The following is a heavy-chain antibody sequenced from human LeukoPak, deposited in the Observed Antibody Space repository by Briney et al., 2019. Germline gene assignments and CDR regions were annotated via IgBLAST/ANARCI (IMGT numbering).Heavy chain of an antibody. Sequence: GGSLRLSCAASGFTFSSYGMHWVRQAPGKGLEWVAVISYDGSNKYYADSVKGRFTISRDNSKNTLYLQMNSLRAEDTAVYYCAKDPYGSGSYYYGMDVWGQGTTVTVSS. J-gene: IGHJ6*02. CDR3: AKDPYGSGSYYYGMDV. CDR2: ISYDGSNK. D-gene: IGHD3-10*01. V-gene: IGHV3-30*18. CDR1: GFTFSSYG.